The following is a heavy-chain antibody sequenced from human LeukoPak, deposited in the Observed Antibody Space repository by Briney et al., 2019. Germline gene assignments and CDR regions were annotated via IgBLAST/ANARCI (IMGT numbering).Heavy chain of an antibody. V-gene: IGHV3-23*01. Sequence: GGSLRLSCAASGFTFSNYVMSWIRQAPGKGPEWVAAITGSSDRTYYVDSVTGRFTISRDNSKNTLYLQMNSLRAEDTAVYYCVCKDSQPLSFDYRGQGTLVTVSS. CDR1: GFTFSNYV. CDR3: VCKDSQPLSFDY. D-gene: IGHD2-15*01. J-gene: IGHJ4*02. CDR2: ITGSSDRT.